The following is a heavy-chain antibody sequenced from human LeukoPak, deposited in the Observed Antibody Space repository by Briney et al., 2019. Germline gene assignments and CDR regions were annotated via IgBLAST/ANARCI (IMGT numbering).Heavy chain of an antibody. CDR1: GFTFSSYW. V-gene: IGHV3-7*05. J-gene: IGHJ4*02. CDR3: AREDYYYDSSGHFDY. CDR2: IKQDGSEK. D-gene: IGHD3-22*01. Sequence: GGSLRLSCAASGFTFSSYWMSWARQAPGKGLEWVANIKQDGSEKYYVDSVKGRFTISRDNAKNSLYLQMNSLRAEDTAVYYCAREDYYYDSSGHFDYWGQGTLVTVSS.